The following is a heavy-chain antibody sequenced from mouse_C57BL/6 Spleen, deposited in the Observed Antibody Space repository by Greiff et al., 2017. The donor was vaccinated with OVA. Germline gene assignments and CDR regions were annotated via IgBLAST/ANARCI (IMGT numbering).Heavy chain of an antibody. D-gene: IGHD2-3*01. CDR3: ARYGGSSYDGYSAWFAY. J-gene: IGHJ3*01. CDR2: IYPGDGDT. CDR1: GYAFSSSW. Sequence: QVQLQQSGPELVKPGASVKISCKASGYAFSSSWMNWVKQRPGTGLEWIGRIYPGDGDTNYNGKFKGKATLTADKSSSTAYMQLSSLTSEDSAVYFCARYGGSSYDGYSAWFAYWGQGTLVTVSA. V-gene: IGHV1-82*01.